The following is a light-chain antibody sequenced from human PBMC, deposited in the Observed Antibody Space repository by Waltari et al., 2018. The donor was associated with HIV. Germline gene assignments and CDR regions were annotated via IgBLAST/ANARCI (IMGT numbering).Light chain of an antibody. J-gene: IGLJ3*02. CDR2: TND. Sequence: QSVLTQPPSASGTPGQKVVISCSGTASNIGSNYVYWYQQVPGTAPKLLIYTNDQRPSGVPDRFSGSKSGTTASLAVSGLRSEDEATYYCTVWDDSLSGVLFGGGTKLTVL. V-gene: IGLV1-47*01. CDR1: ASNIGSNY. CDR3: TVWDDSLSGVL.